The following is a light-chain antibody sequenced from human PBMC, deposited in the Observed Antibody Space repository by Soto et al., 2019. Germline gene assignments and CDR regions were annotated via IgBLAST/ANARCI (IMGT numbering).Light chain of an antibody. CDR1: SSNIGAGYD. Sequence: QSVLTQPPSVSGSPGQRITISGTGSSSNIGAGYDVHWYQQLPGTAPKLLIYGNSNRPSGVSDRFSGSKSGTSASLAITGLQAEDEADYYCQSYGSSLSGSDVVFGGGTKVTVL. J-gene: IGLJ2*01. CDR2: GNS. CDR3: QSYGSSLSGSDVV. V-gene: IGLV1-40*01.